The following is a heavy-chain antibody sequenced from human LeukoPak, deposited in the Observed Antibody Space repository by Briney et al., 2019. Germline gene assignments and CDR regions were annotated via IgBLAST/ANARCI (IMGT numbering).Heavy chain of an antibody. CDR1: GFTFSSYS. D-gene: IGHD3-22*01. CDR3: ARDLPYYDSSGQDFNDY. J-gene: IGHJ4*02. V-gene: IGHV3-21*04. Sequence: GGSLRLSCAASGFTFSSYSMNWVRQAPGKGLEWVSSISSSSSYIYYADSVKGRFTISRDNAKNSLYLQMNSLRAEDTAVYYCARDLPYYDSSGQDFNDYWGQGTLVTVSS. CDR2: ISSSSSYI.